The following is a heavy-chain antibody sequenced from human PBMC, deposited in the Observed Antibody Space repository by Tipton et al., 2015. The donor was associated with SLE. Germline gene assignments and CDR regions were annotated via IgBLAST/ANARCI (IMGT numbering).Heavy chain of an antibody. CDR1: GGSISSGSYY. CDR3: ATPTGYYGSGRPVDVFDI. V-gene: IGHV4-61*02. D-gene: IGHD3-10*01. CDR2: IYTSGST. J-gene: IGHJ3*02. Sequence: TLSLTCTVSGGSISSGSYYCGWIRQPAGKGLEWIGRIYTSGSTNYNPSLKSRVTIPADRSSTTSYLQWASLKASESALYYCATPTGYYGSGRPVDVFDIWGQGTMVTVSS.